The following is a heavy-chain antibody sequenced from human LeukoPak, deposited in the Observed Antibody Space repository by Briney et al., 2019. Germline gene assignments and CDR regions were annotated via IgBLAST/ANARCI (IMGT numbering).Heavy chain of an antibody. V-gene: IGHV3-30*02. CDR1: GFTFTTYG. CDR2: IRYDGSNQ. D-gene: IGHD3-3*01. J-gene: IGHJ6*03. CDR3: AKVVGPWSGLRGYMDV. Sequence: PGGALRLSCAAPGFTFTTYGMHWVRQAPGKGLEWVAFIRYDGSNQYYADSVKGRFTISRDNSKNTLYLQMNSLRAEDTAVYYCAKVVGPWSGLRGYMDVWGKGTTVTVSS.